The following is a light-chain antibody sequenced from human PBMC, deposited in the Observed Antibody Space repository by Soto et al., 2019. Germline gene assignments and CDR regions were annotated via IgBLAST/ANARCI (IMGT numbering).Light chain of an antibody. J-gene: IGLJ1*01. Sequence: QSVLTQPASVSGSPGQSITLSCTGTSSDVGGSNYVSWYQQHPGKAPKLLIYEVSKRPAGISNRFSGSKSGNTASLTISGLQAEDEADYYCNSYTYSNTEVFGTGTKVTVL. CDR3: NSYTYSNTEV. CDR1: SSDVGGSNY. V-gene: IGLV2-14*01. CDR2: EVS.